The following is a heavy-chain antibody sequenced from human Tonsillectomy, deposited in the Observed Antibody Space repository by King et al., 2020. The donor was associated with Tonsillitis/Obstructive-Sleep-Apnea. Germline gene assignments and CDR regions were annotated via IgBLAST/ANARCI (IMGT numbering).Heavy chain of an antibody. Sequence: QLVQSGAEVKKPGASVKVSCKASGYTFTSYAMHWVRQAPGQRLDWMGWINAANGNTKYSQKFQGRVTITRDTSASTAYMELSSLRSEDTAVYYCARNWGGFDYWGQGTLVTVSS. J-gene: IGHJ4*02. V-gene: IGHV1-3*01. D-gene: IGHD7-27*01. CDR3: ARNWGGFDY. CDR2: INAANGNT. CDR1: GYTFTSYA.